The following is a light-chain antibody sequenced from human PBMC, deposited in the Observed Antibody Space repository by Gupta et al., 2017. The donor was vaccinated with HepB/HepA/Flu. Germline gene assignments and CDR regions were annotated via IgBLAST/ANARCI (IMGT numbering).Light chain of an antibody. J-gene: IGLJ2*01. CDR3: AAWDDSLSGPV. V-gene: IGLV1-47*01. Sequence: QSVLIQPPSASGTPGQRVTIPCSGSSSNIGSNYVYWYQQLPGTAPKLLIYRNNQRPSGVPDRVSGSKSGTSASLAISGLRSEDEADYYCAAWDDSLSGPVFGGGTKLTVL. CDR2: RNN. CDR1: SSNIGSNY.